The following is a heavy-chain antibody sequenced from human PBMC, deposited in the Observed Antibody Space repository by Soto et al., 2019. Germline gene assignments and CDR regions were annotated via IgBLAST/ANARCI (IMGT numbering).Heavy chain of an antibody. V-gene: IGHV4-39*01. D-gene: IGHD3-10*01. CDR2: IYYSGST. CDR1: GDSISNNGFY. Sequence: SETLSLTCTVSGDSISNNGFYWGWIRQPPGKGLEWIGSIYYSGSTYYNPSLKSRVTISVDTSNNQLSLKLSSVTAADTAVYYCARHYGYYSHYMDVWTKGTTVTVSS. CDR3: ARHYGYYSHYMDV. J-gene: IGHJ6*03.